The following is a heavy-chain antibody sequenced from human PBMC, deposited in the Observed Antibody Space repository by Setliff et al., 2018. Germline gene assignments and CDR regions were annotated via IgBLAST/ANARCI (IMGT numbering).Heavy chain of an antibody. CDR2: SNHSGST. J-gene: IGHJ3*02. CDR3: ARHIWGAKMQLPHDVFDI. D-gene: IGHD2-2*01. V-gene: IGHV4-34*01. CDR1: GESFSNNY. Sequence: KPSETLSLTCSVYGESFSNNYWSWIRQTPGKGLEWLGESNHSGSTYYSPSLESRVTISVDMSKNHLSLKLSSVTAADTAVYYCARHIWGAKMQLPHDVFDIWGQGTMVTVSS.